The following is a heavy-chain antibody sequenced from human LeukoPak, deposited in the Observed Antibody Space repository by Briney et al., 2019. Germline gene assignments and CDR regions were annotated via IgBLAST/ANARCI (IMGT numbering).Heavy chain of an antibody. CDR3: ARTAGIAVTGSRQYFDY. J-gene: IGHJ4*02. V-gene: IGHV4-39*01. D-gene: IGHD6-19*01. Sequence: PSETLSLTCTVSGGLISSSSYYWGWIRQPPGKGLEWIGSFYYSESTYYNPSLKSRVTISVAASKNRFTLKLSSVTAADTAVYYCARTAGIAVTGSRQYFDYWGQGTLVTVSS. CDR2: FYYSEST. CDR1: GGLISSSSYY.